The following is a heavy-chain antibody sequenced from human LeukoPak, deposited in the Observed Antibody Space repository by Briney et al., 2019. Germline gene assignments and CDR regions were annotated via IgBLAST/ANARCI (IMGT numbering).Heavy chain of an antibody. Sequence: GGSLRLSCAASGFTFSSYSMNWVRQAPGKGLEWVSSISSSSSYIYYADSVKGRFTISRDNAKNSLYLQMNSLRAEDTAVYYCAAVVVGSHDSFDIWGQGTMVTVPS. CDR1: GFTFSSYS. CDR3: AAVVVGSHDSFDI. J-gene: IGHJ3*02. D-gene: IGHD2-15*01. CDR2: ISSSSSYI. V-gene: IGHV3-21*01.